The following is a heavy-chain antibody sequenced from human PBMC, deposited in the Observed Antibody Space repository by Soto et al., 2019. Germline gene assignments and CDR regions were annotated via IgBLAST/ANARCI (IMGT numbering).Heavy chain of an antibody. CDR2: IYPGDSDS. CDR1: GYSFISYW. V-gene: IGHV5-51*01. Sequence: PGESLKISCKGSGYSFISYWIGWVRQMPGKGLEWMGIIYPGDSDSRYSPSLQGQVTISADTSISTAYLQWTSLKASDTAMYYCARSRRGAYSSGWYSPSGYYNYGIDVWGQGTKVTVSS. J-gene: IGHJ6*02. D-gene: IGHD6-19*01. CDR3: ARSRRGAYSSGWYSPSGYYNYGIDV.